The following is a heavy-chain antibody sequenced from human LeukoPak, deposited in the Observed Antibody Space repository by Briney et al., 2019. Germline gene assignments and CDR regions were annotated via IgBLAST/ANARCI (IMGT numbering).Heavy chain of an antibody. CDR3: ARGSPYNGYEC. CDR1: GYTLTHYG. J-gene: IGHJ4*02. V-gene: IGHV1-18*01. D-gene: IGHD5-12*01. CDR2: ISTTRGNT. Sequence: ASGKVSCKASGYTLTHYGIRWVRQAPGQGLEWTGSISTTRGNTKYAQTLQGRVTMTTDTSTSTAYMELRSLKSDDTAVYSCARGSPYNGYECWGQGTLVTVSS.